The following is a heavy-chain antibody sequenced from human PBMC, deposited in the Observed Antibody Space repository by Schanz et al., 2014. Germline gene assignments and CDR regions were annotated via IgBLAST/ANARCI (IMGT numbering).Heavy chain of an antibody. V-gene: IGHV1-2*06. J-gene: IGHJ6*02. CDR2: INPNSGGT. Sequence: QVQLVQSGAEVQKPGASVMLSCKTSGYSFNLFGVSWVRQAPGQGLEWMGRINPNSGGTNYAQKFQGRVTMTRDTSISTAYMEMSRLISDDTAVYYWARFNSGSHSPPYYYYGMDVWGQGTTVTVSS. CDR3: ARFNSGSHSPPYYYYGMDV. D-gene: IGHD1-26*01. CDR1: GYSFNLFG.